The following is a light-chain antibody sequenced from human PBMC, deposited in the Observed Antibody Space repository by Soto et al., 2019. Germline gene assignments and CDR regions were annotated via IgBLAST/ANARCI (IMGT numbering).Light chain of an antibody. Sequence: QSALTQPRSVSGSPGQPVTISCTGTSSDVGGYNYVSWYQHDPGKAPKLMISDVSKRPSGVPDRFSGSKSGNTASLTISGRQAEDEDDYYCCSYAGSYSRVFGGGTKLTVL. CDR1: SSDVGGYNY. J-gene: IGLJ3*02. CDR3: CSYAGSYSRV. CDR2: DVS. V-gene: IGLV2-11*01.